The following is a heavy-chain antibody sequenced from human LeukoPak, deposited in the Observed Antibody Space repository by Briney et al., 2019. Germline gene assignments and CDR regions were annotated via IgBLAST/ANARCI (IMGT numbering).Heavy chain of an antibody. V-gene: IGHV3-30*01. Sequence: GRSLRLSCAASGFNFSGFALHWVRQAPGKGLEWVSVLSYDGAFEFYGDSVQGRFTISRDNSKNTQYLQMNSLKPEDTAIYYCARDAYVKGGRYYYCMDVWGKGTTVTVSS. CDR2: LSYDGAFE. D-gene: IGHD3-16*01. J-gene: IGHJ6*03. CDR1: GFNFSGFA. CDR3: ARDAYVKGGRYYYCMDV.